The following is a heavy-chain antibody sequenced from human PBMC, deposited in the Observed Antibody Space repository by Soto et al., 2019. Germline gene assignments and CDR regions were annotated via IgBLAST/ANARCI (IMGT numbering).Heavy chain of an antibody. CDR2: IWYDGSNK. Sequence: GGSLRLSCAASGFTFSSYGMHWVRQAPGKGLEWVAVIWYDGSNKYYADSVKGRFTISRDNSKNTLYLQMNSLRAEDTDVYYCARDGRVVITNYFDYWGQGTLVTVSS. CDR1: GFTFSSYG. V-gene: IGHV3-33*01. J-gene: IGHJ4*02. CDR3: ARDGRVVITNYFDY. D-gene: IGHD3-22*01.